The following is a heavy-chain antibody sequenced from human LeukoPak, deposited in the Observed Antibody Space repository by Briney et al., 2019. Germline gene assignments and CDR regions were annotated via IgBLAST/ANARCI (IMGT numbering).Heavy chain of an antibody. CDR1: GFTFSNYW. Sequence: GGSLRLSCAASGFTFSNYWMHGVRQATGKGVVWVTRINTDGSTTSYADSVEGRFTISRDNAKNTLYLQMNSLRAEDTAVYYCARVSTGKYYFDSWGQGTLVTVSS. D-gene: IGHD2-8*02. V-gene: IGHV3-74*01. CDR3: ARVSTGKYYFDS. CDR2: INTDGSTT. J-gene: IGHJ4*02.